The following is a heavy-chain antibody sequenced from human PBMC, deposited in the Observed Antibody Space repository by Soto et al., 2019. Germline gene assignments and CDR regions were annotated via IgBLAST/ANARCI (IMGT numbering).Heavy chain of an antibody. D-gene: IGHD3-22*01. J-gene: IGHJ4*02. CDR2: IYHSGST. Sequence: TPSLTLAFYCGVLLGFSLGWVPPPPRKGPGGDGYIYHSGSTYYNPSLKSRVTISVDRSKNQFSLKLSSVTAADTAVYYCARDRIYYDSSGYYYEGPYFDYWGQGTLVTVSS. CDR1: CGVLLGFS. CDR3: ARDRIYYDSSGYYYEGPYFDY. V-gene: IGHV4-30-2*01.